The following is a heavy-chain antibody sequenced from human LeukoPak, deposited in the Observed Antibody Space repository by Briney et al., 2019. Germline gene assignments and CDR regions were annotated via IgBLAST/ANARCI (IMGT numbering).Heavy chain of an antibody. D-gene: IGHD3-10*01. J-gene: IGHJ4*02. CDR2: VDWDDEK. CDR3: TRMKVSNYGYFDD. CDR1: GFSINGNGMR. V-gene: IGHV2-70*04. Sequence: SGPALVKPRQTLTLTCSCSGFSINGNGMRVSWLRQAPGKALEWLARVDWDDEKFYNTFLRPRLRISKDTFKNQVVLTMTNVDTVDTAAYFCTRMKVSNYGYFDDWGQGIRITVSS.